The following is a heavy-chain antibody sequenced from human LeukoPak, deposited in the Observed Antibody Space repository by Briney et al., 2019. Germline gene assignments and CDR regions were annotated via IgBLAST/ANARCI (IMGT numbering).Heavy chain of an antibody. CDR3: VREDNAFNI. V-gene: IGHV3-23*01. Sequence: GRSLRLSCAASGFTFSSYAMSWVRQAPGKGLEWVSAISGSGGSTYYADSVKGRFTISRDNSKNTLYLQMNSLRAEDTAIYYCVREDNAFNIWGQGTLVTVSS. J-gene: IGHJ3*02. CDR1: GFTFSSYA. CDR2: ISGSGGST.